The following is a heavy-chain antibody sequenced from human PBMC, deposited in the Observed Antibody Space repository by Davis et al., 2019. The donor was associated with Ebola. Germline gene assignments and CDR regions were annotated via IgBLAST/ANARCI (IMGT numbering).Heavy chain of an antibody. J-gene: IGHJ4*02. CDR2: INAYNGNT. D-gene: IGHD6-19*01. V-gene: IGHV1-18*01. CDR3: ARGVAVAGTDY. CDR1: GCTFTSYA. Sequence: ASVKVSCKASGCTFTSYAMHWVRQAPGQRLEWMGWINAYNGNTNYAQKLQGRVTMTTDTSTSTAYMELRSLRSDDTAVYYCARGVAVAGTDYWGQGTLVTVSS.